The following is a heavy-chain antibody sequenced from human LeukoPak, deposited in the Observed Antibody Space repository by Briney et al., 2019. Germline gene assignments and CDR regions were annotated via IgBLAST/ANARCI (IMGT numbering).Heavy chain of an antibody. CDR1: GFTFSSYG. J-gene: IGHJ4*02. CDR3: ASFDY. Sequence: GRSLRLSCAASGFTFSSYGMHWVRQAPGKGLEWVAVISYDGSNKYYADSVKGRFTIPRDNSKNTLYLQMNSLRAEDTAVYYCASFDYWGQGTLVTVTS. V-gene: IGHV3-30*03. CDR2: ISYDGSNK.